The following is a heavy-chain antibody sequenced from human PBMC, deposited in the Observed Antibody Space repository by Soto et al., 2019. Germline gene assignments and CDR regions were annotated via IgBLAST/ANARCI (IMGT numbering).Heavy chain of an antibody. CDR1: GYTFTSYG. CDR3: ARDRGAYGMDV. CDR2: ISAYNGNT. V-gene: IGHV1-18*01. J-gene: IGHJ6*02. Sequence: QVQLVQSGAEVKKPGASVKVSCKASGYTFTSYGISWVRQAPGQGLEWMGWISAYNGNTNYAQKLQGRVTMTTDTYTRTAYMELRSLRSDDTAVDYCARDRGAYGMDVWGQGTTVTVSS.